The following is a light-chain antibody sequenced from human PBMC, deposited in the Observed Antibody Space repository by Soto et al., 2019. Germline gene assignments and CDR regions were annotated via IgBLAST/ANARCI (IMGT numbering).Light chain of an antibody. CDR3: QQRAVWPLS. Sequence: VLTQSPAILSLSPGETATLSCRAGQPIRNDLGWYQQRPGQAPRLLIYGASNRATGIPDRFSGSGSGTDFTLTITRLAPEDFEIYYCQQRAVWPLSFGGGTKV. CDR1: QPIRND. CDR2: GAS. V-gene: IGKV3-11*01. J-gene: IGKJ4*01.